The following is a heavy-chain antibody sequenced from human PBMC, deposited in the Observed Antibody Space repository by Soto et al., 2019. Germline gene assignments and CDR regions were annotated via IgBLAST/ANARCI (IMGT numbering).Heavy chain of an antibody. J-gene: IGHJ5*02. Sequence: SETLSLTCTVSGGSINDYYWNWIWKPPGKGLEWLGYIYYSGSTNYSPALKSRVTISVDTSKNQFSINVTSVTAADTAVYYCARGVRNTEYSRSWYETWFDAWGQGTLVTVSS. CDR1: GGSINDYY. CDR3: ARGVRNTEYSRSWYETWFDA. CDR2: IYYSGST. V-gene: IGHV4-59*01. D-gene: IGHD6-13*01.